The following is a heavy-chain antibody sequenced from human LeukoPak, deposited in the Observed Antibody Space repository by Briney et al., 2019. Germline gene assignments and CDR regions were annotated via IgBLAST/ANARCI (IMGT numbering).Heavy chain of an antibody. V-gene: IGHV3-21*01. D-gene: IGHD6-19*01. J-gene: IGHJ4*02. Sequence: PGGSLRLSCAASGFTFSSYSMNWVRQAPGKGLEWVSSISSSSSYIYYADSVKGRFTISRDNDKNSLYLQMNSLRAEDTAVYYCARVGSSGWYYFDYWGQGTLVTVSS. CDR2: ISSSSSYI. CDR1: GFTFSSYS. CDR3: ARVGSSGWYYFDY.